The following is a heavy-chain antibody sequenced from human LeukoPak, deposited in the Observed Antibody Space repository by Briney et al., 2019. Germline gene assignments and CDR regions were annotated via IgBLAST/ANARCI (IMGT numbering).Heavy chain of an antibody. V-gene: IGHV3-23*01. CDR2: ISGSGGST. J-gene: IGHJ4*02. D-gene: IGHD3-10*01. CDR3: AKVPYRITYYYFDY. CDR1: GFTFSSYA. Sequence: PGASLRLSCAASGFTFSSYAMSWVRQAPGKGLEWVSAISGSGGSTYYADSVKGRFTISRGNSKNTLYLQMNSLRAEDTAVYYCAKVPYRITYYYFDYWGQGTLVTVSS.